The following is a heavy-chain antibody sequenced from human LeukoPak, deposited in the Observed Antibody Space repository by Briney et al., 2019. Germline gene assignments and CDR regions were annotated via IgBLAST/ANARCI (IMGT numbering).Heavy chain of an antibody. V-gene: IGHV4-59*01. Sequence: SETLSLTCTVSGGSISSYYWSWIRQPPGKGLEWIGYFYHSGRTNYNPSLKSRVTISVDTYKSQFSLKLPSVTAADTAVYYCARVLCGGDCYSFDSWGQGTLVTVSS. CDR2: FYHSGRT. CDR3: ARVLCGGDCYSFDS. J-gene: IGHJ4*02. D-gene: IGHD2-21*02. CDR1: GGSISSYY.